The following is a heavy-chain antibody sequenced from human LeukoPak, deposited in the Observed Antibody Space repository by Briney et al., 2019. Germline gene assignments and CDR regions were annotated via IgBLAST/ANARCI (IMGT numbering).Heavy chain of an antibody. CDR1: GFTFSSYG. CDR2: IWYDGSNK. V-gene: IGHV3-33*06. D-gene: IGHD2-15*01. Sequence: GRSLRLSCAASGFTFSSYGMHWVRQAPGKGLEWVAVIWYDGSNKYYADSVKGRFTISRDNSKNTLYLQMNSLRAEDTAVYHCAKDHSGDYFDYWGQGTLVTVSS. J-gene: IGHJ4*02. CDR3: AKDHSGDYFDY.